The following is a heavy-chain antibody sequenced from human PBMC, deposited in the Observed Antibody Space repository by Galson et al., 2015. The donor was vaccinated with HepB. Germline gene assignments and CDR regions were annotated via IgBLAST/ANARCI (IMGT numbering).Heavy chain of an antibody. Sequence: CAISGDSVPSDTAAWNWIRQSPSRGLEWLGRTFYRSKWYSEYAVSVKSRITISPDTPKNQLSLQLNSVTPEDTAVYYCARVSKGFGYCTTTTCNAFNSWGQGTLVTVSS. D-gene: IGHD2-8*01. J-gene: IGHJ4*02. CDR1: GDSVPSDTAA. V-gene: IGHV6-1*01. CDR2: TFYRSKWYS. CDR3: ARVSKGFGYCTTTTCNAFNS.